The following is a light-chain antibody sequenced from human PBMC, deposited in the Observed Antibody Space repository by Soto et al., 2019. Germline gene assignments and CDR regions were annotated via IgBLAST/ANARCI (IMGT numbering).Light chain of an antibody. CDR3: QQYGTSRGYT. J-gene: IGKJ2*01. Sequence: EIVLTQSPGTLSLSPGERATLSCRASQSVSSSYLAWYQQKPGQAPSLLIYGASSRATDIPDRLSGSGSGTDFTLTISRLEPEDFAVYYCQQYGTSRGYTFGQGTKLEIK. CDR2: GAS. V-gene: IGKV3-20*01. CDR1: QSVSSSY.